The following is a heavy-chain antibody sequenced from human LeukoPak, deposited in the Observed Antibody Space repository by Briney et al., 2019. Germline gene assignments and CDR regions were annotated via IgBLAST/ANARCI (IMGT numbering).Heavy chain of an antibody. Sequence: SETLSLTCTVSGGSISSSSYYWGWIRQPPGKGLEWIGSIYYSGSTYYNPSLKSRVTISVDTSKNQFSLKLSSVTAADTAVYYCARRSLWLRPSYYFDCWGQGTLVTVSS. J-gene: IGHJ4*02. CDR3: ARRSLWLRPSYYFDC. CDR1: GGSISSSSYY. CDR2: IYYSGST. D-gene: IGHD5-12*01. V-gene: IGHV4-39*01.